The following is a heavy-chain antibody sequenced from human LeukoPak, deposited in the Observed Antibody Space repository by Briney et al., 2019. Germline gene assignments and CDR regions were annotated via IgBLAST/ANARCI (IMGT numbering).Heavy chain of an antibody. D-gene: IGHD3-9*01. CDR1: GYSISSGYY. J-gene: IGHJ3*02. CDR3: ARDGRYFDWLIVGYDI. Sequence: KPSETLSLTCAVSGYSISSGYYWGWIRQPPGKGLEWIGSIYHSGSTYYNPSLKSRVTISVDTSKNQFSLKQSSVTAADTAVYYCARDGRYFDWLIVGYDIWGQGTMVTVSS. CDR2: IYHSGST. V-gene: IGHV4-38-2*02.